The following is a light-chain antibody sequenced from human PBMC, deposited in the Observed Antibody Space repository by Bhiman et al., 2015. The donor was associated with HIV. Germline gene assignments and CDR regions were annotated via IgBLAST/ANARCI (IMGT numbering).Light chain of an antibody. V-gene: IGLV3-21*04. CDR3: QVWDSSSGHGV. CDR1: NIGRKS. Sequence: SYELTQPPSVSVAPGKTATITCGGNNIGRKSVHWYQQKPGQAPVLIIYYDTDRPSGVPERFSASNSGNTATLTIRRVEAGDEADYFCQVWDSSSGHGVFGGGTKLTVL. J-gene: IGLJ3*02. CDR2: YDT.